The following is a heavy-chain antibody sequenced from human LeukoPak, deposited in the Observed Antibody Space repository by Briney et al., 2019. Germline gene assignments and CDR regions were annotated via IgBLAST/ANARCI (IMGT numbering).Heavy chain of an antibody. J-gene: IGHJ6*03. CDR1: GYTFTSYD. CDR3: ARGLDCTSTSCFYYYYYMDV. Sequence: ASVKVSCKASGYTFTSYDINWVRQATGQGLEWMGWMNPNSGDTGHAQKFQGRVTITRNTSISTAYMELSSLRSEDTAVYYCARGLDCTSTSCFYYYYYMDVWGEGTTVTVS. V-gene: IGHV1-8*03. D-gene: IGHD2-2*01. CDR2: MNPNSGDT.